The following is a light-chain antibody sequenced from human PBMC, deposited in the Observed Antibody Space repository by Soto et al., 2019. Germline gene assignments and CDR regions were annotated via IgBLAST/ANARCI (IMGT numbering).Light chain of an antibody. CDR2: AAS. J-gene: IGKJ4*01. V-gene: IGKV3-15*01. CDR3: QQYNKWPLT. Sequence: EIVMTQSPSTLSVSPGERATLSCRASQSVSGNLAWYQQKPGQAPSLLIYAASTRATVISARFSGSGSGTDFTLTISSLQSEDFALYDCQQYNKWPLTFGGGTKVEIK. CDR1: QSVSGN.